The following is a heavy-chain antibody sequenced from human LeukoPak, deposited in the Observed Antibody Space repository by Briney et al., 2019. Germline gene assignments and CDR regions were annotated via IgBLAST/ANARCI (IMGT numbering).Heavy chain of an antibody. D-gene: IGHD5-12*01. J-gene: IGHJ4*02. CDR1: GFTFSSYG. CDR2: IRYDGSNK. CDR3: AKDLLVATIGGGYFDY. Sequence: PGGSLRLSCAASGFTFSSYGMHWVRPAPGKGLEWVAFIRYDGSNKYYADSVKGRFTISRDNSKNTLYLQMNSLRAEDTAVYYCAKDLLVATIGGGYFDYWGQGTLVTVSS. V-gene: IGHV3-30*02.